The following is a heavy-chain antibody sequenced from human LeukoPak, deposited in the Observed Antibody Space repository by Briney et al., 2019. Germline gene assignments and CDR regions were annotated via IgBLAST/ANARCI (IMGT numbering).Heavy chain of an antibody. Sequence: SETLSLTCTVSGGSISSYYWSWIRQPPGKGLEWIAYIYYSGSTNYNPSLESRVTIPVDTSNNQFPLRLSSVTAADTAVYYCATDRLRFLEWLLVNWGQGTLVTVSS. J-gene: IGHJ4*02. CDR3: ATDRLRFLEWLLVN. CDR2: IYYSGST. V-gene: IGHV4-59*01. CDR1: GGSISSYY. D-gene: IGHD3-3*01.